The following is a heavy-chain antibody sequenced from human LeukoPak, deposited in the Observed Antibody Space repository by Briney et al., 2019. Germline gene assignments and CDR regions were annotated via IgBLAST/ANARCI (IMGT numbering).Heavy chain of an antibody. CDR2: ITGSGRDT. CDR1: GFTFSTYA. V-gene: IGHV3-23*01. CDR3: ARDERLLSFLK. D-gene: IGHD3-3*01. Sequence: GGSLRLSCAASGFTFSTYAMNWVRQAPGKRLEWVSSITGSGRDTYYAGSVKGRITISRDNSKNTLYLQMNSLRAEDTAIYYCARDERLLSFLKWGQGTLVTVSS. J-gene: IGHJ4*02.